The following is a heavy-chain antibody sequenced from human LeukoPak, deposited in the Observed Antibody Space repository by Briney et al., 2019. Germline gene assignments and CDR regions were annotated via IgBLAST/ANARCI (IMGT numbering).Heavy chain of an antibody. Sequence: ASVKLSCKASGYTFTAYYMHWVRQAPGPGLEWMGWINPNSGGTNYAQKFQRRVTMTRVTSISTAYMELSRLRSDDTAVYYCASNLNYYYYMDVWGKGTTVTVSS. J-gene: IGHJ6*03. V-gene: IGHV1-2*02. CDR1: GYTFTAYY. CDR3: ASNLNYYYYMDV. CDR2: INPNSGGT. D-gene: IGHD1-20*01.